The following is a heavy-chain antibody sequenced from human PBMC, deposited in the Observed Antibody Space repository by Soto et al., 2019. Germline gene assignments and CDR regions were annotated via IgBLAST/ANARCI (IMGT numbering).Heavy chain of an antibody. V-gene: IGHV1-18*01. Sequence: QVQLVQSGAEVKKPGASVKVSCKASGYTFTNYGINWVRQAPGQGLEWLGWVSAYNGERRYAQRVQARVIMTTDTSTTTAYMELRSLRSDDTAVYYCSRGTSIPASGDYWGKGTLVNVSS. CDR1: GYTFTNYG. J-gene: IGHJ4*01. D-gene: IGHD6-6*01. CDR2: VSAYNGER. CDR3: SRGTSIPASGDY.